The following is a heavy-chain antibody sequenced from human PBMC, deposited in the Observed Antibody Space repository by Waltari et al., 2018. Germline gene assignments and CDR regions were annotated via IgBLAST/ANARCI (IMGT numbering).Heavy chain of an antibody. CDR3: ASGGYNWGSGYEQFDY. J-gene: IGHJ4*02. CDR1: GGSFSGYY. CDR2: INHSGST. Sequence: QVQLQQWGAGLLKPSETLSLTCAVYGGSFSGYYWSWIRQPPGKGLEWIGEINHSGSTNYNPSLKSRVTISVDTSKNQFSLKLSSVTAADTAVYYCASGGYNWGSGYEQFDYWGQGTLVTVSS. V-gene: IGHV4-34*01. D-gene: IGHD1-20*01.